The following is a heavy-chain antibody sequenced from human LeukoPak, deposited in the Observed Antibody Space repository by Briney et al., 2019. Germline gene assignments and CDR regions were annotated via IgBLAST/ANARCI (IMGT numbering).Heavy chain of an antibody. CDR2: IDPSSTYI. J-gene: IGHJ4*02. Sequence: GGSLRLSCSASRFTFSSYTMNWVRQAPGKGLEWVSSIDPSSTYIYYADSVKGRFTISRDNAQNSLYLQVNSLRAEDTAVYYCTRGSYGDYEYWGQGTLVTVSS. V-gene: IGHV3-21*01. D-gene: IGHD4-17*01. CDR1: RFTFSSYT. CDR3: TRGSYGDYEY.